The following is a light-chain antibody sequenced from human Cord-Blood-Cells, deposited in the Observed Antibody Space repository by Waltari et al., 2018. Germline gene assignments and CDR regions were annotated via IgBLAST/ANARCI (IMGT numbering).Light chain of an antibody. V-gene: IGKV1-8*01. CDR1: QGISSD. Sequence: AIRMTQSPSSFSASTGDRATITCRASQGISSDLAWYQQKPGKAPKLLIYAASTWQSGVPSRFSGSGSGTDFTLTISCLQSEDLATYYCQQYYSYPVTFGGGTKVEIK. CDR2: AAS. J-gene: IGKJ4*01. CDR3: QQYYSYPVT.